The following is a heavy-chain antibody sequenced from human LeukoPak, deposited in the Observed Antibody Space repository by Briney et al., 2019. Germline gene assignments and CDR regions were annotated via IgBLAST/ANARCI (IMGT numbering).Heavy chain of an antibody. Sequence: GKSLRLSCAASGLTFRNYGMHWVRQAPGKGLEWVAVIWYDGSNKYYADSVKGRFTISRDNSKNTLYLQMNSLRAEDTAVYYCARGLGTAAGTNSWGQGTLVTVSS. CDR3: ARGLGTAAGTNS. V-gene: IGHV3-33*01. CDR1: GLTFRNYG. D-gene: IGHD6-13*01. CDR2: IWYDGSNK. J-gene: IGHJ5*02.